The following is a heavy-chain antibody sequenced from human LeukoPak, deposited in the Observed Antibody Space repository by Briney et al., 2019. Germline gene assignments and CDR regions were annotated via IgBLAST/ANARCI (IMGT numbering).Heavy chain of an antibody. D-gene: IGHD3-16*01. CDR1: GFTFSSYG. CDR3: AGRGSSSNTISDY. V-gene: IGHV3-30*02. J-gene: IGHJ4*02. CDR2: IRYDGSNK. Sequence: GGSLRLSCAASGFTFSSYGMHWVRQAPGKGLEWVAFIRYDGSNKYYADSVKGRFTFSRDNSKNTLYLQMNSLRAEDTAVYYCAGRGSSSNTISDYSGQGTLVTVSS.